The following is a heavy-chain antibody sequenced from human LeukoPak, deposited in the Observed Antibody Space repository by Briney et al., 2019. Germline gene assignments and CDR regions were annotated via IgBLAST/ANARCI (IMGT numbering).Heavy chain of an antibody. D-gene: IGHD3-10*01. CDR1: GYIFTGYY. CDR2: INPNSGGT. Sequence: ASVKVSCKASGYIFTGYYIHWVRQAPGQGLEWMGWINPNSGGTNYAQKFQGRVTMTRDTSISTAYVDLSSLRSDDTAVYYCARDNMVRGTPRYYYYMDVWGKGTTVTISS. J-gene: IGHJ6*03. V-gene: IGHV1-2*02. CDR3: ARDNMVRGTPRYYYYMDV.